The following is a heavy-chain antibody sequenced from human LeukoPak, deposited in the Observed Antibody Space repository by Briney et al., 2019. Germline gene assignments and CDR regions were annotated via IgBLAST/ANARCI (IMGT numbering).Heavy chain of an antibody. D-gene: IGHD3-9*01. J-gene: IGHJ5*02. CDR1: GGSISSSSYY. CDR2: TYYSGST. V-gene: IGHV4-39*07. CDR3: ARDLSPYYDILTGYYFSNWFDP. Sequence: SETLSLTCTVSGGSISSSSYYWGWIRQPPGKGLEWIGSTYYSGSTYYNPSLKSRVTISVDTSKNQFSLKLSSVTAADTAVYYCARDLSPYYDILTGYYFSNWFDPRGQGTLVTVSS.